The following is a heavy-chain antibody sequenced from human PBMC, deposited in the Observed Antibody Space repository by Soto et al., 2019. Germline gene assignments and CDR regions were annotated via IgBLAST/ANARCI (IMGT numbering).Heavy chain of an antibody. CDR3: ARAPYYDILTGYYWDYHYYMDV. V-gene: IGHV4-59*01. CDR2: IYYSGST. CDR1: GGSISSYY. J-gene: IGHJ6*03. Sequence: SETLSLTCTVSGGSISSYYWSWIRQPPGKGLEWIGYIYYSGSTNYNPSLKSRVTISVDTSKNQFSLKLSSVTAADTAVYYCARAPYYDILTGYYWDYHYYMDVSGKGTTVTVSS. D-gene: IGHD3-9*01.